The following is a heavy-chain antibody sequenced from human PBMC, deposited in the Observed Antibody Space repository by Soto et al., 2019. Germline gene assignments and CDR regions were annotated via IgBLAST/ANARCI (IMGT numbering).Heavy chain of an antibody. CDR2: IIPIFGTA. CDR3: ASDRDYYGSGRLACFD. D-gene: IGHD3-10*01. Sequence: QVQLVQSGAEVKKPGSSVKVSCKASGGTFSSYAISWVRQAPGQGLEWMGGIIPIFGTANYAQKFQGRVTITASESTRTAYMELGSLRSEDTAGYYCASDRDYYGSGRLACFDWGQGTLVTVSS. J-gene: IGHJ4*02. CDR1: GGTFSSYA. V-gene: IGHV1-69*12.